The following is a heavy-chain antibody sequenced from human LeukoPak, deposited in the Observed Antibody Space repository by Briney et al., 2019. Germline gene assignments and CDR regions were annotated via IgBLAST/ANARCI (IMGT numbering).Heavy chain of an antibody. V-gene: IGHV3-74*01. CDR3: ASSTIIVVGGRGLFDY. CDR2: INSDGSST. Sequence: GGSLRLSCAASGFTFSSYWMHWVRQAPGKGLVWVSRINSDGSSTSYADSVKGRFTISRENAKNTLYLQMNSLRAEDTAVYYCASSTIIVVGGRGLFDYWGQGTLVTVSS. CDR1: GFTFSSYW. J-gene: IGHJ4*02. D-gene: IGHD3-22*01.